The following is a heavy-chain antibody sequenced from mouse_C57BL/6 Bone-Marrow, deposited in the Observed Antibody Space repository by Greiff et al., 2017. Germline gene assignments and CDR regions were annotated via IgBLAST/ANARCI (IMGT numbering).Heavy chain of an antibody. Sequence: QVQLQQPGAELVKPGASVKLSCKASGYTFTSYWMQWVKQRPGQGLEWIGEIDPSDSYTNYNQKFKGKATLTVDTSSSTAYMPLSSLTSEDSAVYCCASQTGTDFDYWGQGTTRTVSS. CDR2: IDPSDSYT. J-gene: IGHJ2*01. CDR1: GYTFTSYW. CDR3: ASQTGTDFDY. V-gene: IGHV1-50*01. D-gene: IGHD4-1*01.